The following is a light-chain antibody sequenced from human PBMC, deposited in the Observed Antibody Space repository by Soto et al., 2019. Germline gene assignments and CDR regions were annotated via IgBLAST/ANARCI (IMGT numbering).Light chain of an antibody. CDR3: QQYNDYQYI. CDR1: QSITTW. CDR2: KPT. Sequence: DIQMTQSPSTLSASVGDRVTITCRASQSITTWLAWYQQKPGKAPKLLIYKPTNLQSGVPSRFSGSGSGTEFSLTVSSLQPDDFATYYCQQYNDYQYIFGQGTKLEIK. V-gene: IGKV1-5*03. J-gene: IGKJ2*01.